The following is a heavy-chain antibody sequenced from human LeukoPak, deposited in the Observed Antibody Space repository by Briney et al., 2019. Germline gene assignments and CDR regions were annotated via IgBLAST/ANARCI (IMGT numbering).Heavy chain of an antibody. V-gene: IGHV3-48*01. CDR2: ITGSSSTI. D-gene: IGHD6-25*01. CDR1: GFTFSIYS. J-gene: IGHJ4*02. CDR3: ARVGGVDY. Sequence: PGGFLRRSWAASGFTFSIYSMHWLRPDPGKGLDWVSYITGSSSTICYAGFVKGRFTISRDNAKNSLYLQMDSLSGEDTAVYYCARVGGVDYWGQGTLVSVSS.